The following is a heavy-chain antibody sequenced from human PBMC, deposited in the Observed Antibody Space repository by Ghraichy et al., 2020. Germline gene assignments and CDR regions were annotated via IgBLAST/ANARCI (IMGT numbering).Heavy chain of an antibody. J-gene: IGHJ4*02. CDR3: AREGAEGYYFDY. CDR1: GFTFSSYA. V-gene: IGHV3-30-3*01. CDR2: ISYDGSNK. Sequence: GESLNISCAASGFTFSSYAMHWVRQAPGKGLEWVAVISYDGSNKYYADSVKGRFTISRDNSKNTLYLQMNSLRAEDTAVYYCAREGAEGYYFDYWGQGTLVTVSS.